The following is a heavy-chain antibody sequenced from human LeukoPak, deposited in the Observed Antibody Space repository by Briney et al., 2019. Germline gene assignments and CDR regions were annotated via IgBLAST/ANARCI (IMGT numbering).Heavy chain of an antibody. CDR1: GGSISSYY. Sequence: SETLSLTCTVSGGSISSYYWSWIRQPPGKGLEWIGYIYYSGSTNCNPSLRSRVTISVDTSKNQFSLKLSSVTVVDTAVYYCARTPRNGYNYYFDYWGQGTLVTVSS. D-gene: IGHD5-24*01. V-gene: IGHV4-59*01. J-gene: IGHJ4*02. CDR3: ARTPRNGYNYYFDY. CDR2: IYYSGST.